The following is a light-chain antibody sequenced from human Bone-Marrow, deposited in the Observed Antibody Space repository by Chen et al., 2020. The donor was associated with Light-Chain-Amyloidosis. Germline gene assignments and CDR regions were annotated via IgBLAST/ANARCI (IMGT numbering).Light chain of an antibody. V-gene: IGLV2-14*01. Sequence: QSALPQPASVSGSPGPSIPISCTGTRSDGGGDNHGSWYQQHPDKAPKLMIYEVTNRPSWVPDRFSGSKSDNTASLTISGLQTEDEADYFCSSYTITNTLVFGSGTRVTVL. CDR3: SSYTITNTLV. J-gene: IGLJ1*01. CDR1: RSDGGGDNH. CDR2: EVT.